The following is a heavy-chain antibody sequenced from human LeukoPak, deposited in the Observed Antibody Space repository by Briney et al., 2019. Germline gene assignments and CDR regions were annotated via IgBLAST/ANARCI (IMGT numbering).Heavy chain of an antibody. CDR2: ISGSGGST. Sequence: GGSLRLSCAASGFTFSSYAMSWVRQAPGKGLEWVSAISGSGGSTYYADSVKGRFTIPRDNSKNTLYLQMNSLRAEDTAVYYCAKVGRVVVTAPSVLNYYYYGMDVWGQGTTVTVSS. CDR1: GFTFSSYA. D-gene: IGHD2-21*02. CDR3: AKVGRVVVTAPSVLNYYYYGMDV. V-gene: IGHV3-23*01. J-gene: IGHJ6*02.